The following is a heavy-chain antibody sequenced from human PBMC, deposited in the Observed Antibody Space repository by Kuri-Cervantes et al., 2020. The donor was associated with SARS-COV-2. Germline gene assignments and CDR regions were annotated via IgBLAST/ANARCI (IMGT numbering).Heavy chain of an antibody. D-gene: IGHD1-26*01. Sequence: ASVKVSCKASGYTFSVFYMHWVRQAPGQGLEWMGWINPYSGGTNSSQKFQGRVTITRDMSTSTAYMELSSLRSEDTAVYYCAADRELTNAFDIWGQGTMVTVSS. CDR3: AADRELTNAFDI. CDR1: GYTFSVFY. V-gene: IGHV1-2*02. J-gene: IGHJ3*02. CDR2: INPYSGGT.